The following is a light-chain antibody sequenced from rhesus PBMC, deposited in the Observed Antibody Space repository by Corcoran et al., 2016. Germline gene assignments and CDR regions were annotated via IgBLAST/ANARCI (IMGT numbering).Light chain of an antibody. CDR3: QQYYDNPFS. CDR2: AAS. J-gene: IGKJ3*01. Sequence: DIQMTQSPSALSASVGDRVTISCPARQTIYSNLAWYQQKPGKAPKLLIYAASILQPGIPSRFSGSGSGTDFTRPISSLQPEDSAGYYCQQYYDNPFSFGPGTKLDIK. V-gene: IGKV1S12*01. CDR1: QTIYSN.